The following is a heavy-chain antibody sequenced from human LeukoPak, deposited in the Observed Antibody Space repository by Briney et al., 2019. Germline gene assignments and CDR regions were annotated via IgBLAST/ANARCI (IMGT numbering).Heavy chain of an antibody. CDR2: ISGSGGST. J-gene: IGHJ4*02. CDR3: AKAIRNYDFWSGYSEPSTPFDY. D-gene: IGHD3-3*01. V-gene: IGHV3-23*01. CDR1: GFTFSSYA. Sequence: PGGSLRLSCAASGFTFSSYAMSWVRQAPGKGLEWVSAISGSGGSTYYADSVKGRFTISRDNSKNTLYLQMNSLRAEDTAVYYCAKAIRNYDFWSGYSEPSTPFDYWGQGTLVTVSS.